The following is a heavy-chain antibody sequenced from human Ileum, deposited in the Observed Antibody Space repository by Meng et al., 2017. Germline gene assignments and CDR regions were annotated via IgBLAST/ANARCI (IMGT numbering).Heavy chain of an antibody. V-gene: IGHV4-31*03. Sequence: QVQLQESGPGLVKPSQTLSLTCTVSGGSISSGGYYWSWIRQHPGKGLEWIGYIYYSGTTYYNPSLKSRVTISVDTSKNQFSLKLSSGTAADTAVYYWAREPPAAAGTGADYWGQGTLVTVSS. J-gene: IGHJ4*02. CDR3: AREPPAAAGTGADY. D-gene: IGHD6-13*01. CDR2: IYYSGTT. CDR1: GGSISSGGYY.